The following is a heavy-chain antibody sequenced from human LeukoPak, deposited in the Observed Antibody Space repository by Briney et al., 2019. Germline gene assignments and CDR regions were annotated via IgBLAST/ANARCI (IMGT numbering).Heavy chain of an antibody. CDR2: ISTSSSYI. V-gene: IGHV3-21*01. Sequence: GGSLRLSCAASGFTFSSYNMNWVRQAPGKGLEWVSSISTSSSYIYSADSLKGRFTISRDNAKNSLYLQMNSLRVEDTAVYYCARDSLRPSSLHYYFDYWGQGTLVTVSS. CDR1: GFTFSSYN. J-gene: IGHJ4*02. D-gene: IGHD6-6*01. CDR3: ARDSLRPSSLHYYFDY.